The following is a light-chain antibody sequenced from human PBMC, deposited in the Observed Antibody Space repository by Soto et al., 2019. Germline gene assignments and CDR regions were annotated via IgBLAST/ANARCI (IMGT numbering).Light chain of an antibody. CDR1: SGHNTYA. V-gene: IGLV4-69*01. CDR2: VNSDGSH. Sequence: QPVLTQSPSASASLGASVKLTYTLISGHNTYAVAWHQQQPEKSPRYLMKVNSDGSHIKGDGTPDRFSGSSSGAERYLTISSLQSEDEADYYCQTWGTDVVFGGGTKLTVL. J-gene: IGLJ2*01. CDR3: QTWGTDVV.